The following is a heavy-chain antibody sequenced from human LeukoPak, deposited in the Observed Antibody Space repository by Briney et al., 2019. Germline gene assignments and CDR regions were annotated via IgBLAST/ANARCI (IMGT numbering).Heavy chain of an antibody. V-gene: IGHV3-48*03. Sequence: PGGSLRLSCAASGFTFSNYEMNWVRQAPGKGLEWVSYIGTHGSPSYYAASVEGRFTVSRDNAKNSLYLQMNSLRAEDTAVYYCASFCDTSGRDYWGQGILVTVSS. CDR1: GFTFSNYE. J-gene: IGHJ4*02. CDR2: IGTHGSPS. CDR3: ASFCDTSGRDY. D-gene: IGHD3-22*01.